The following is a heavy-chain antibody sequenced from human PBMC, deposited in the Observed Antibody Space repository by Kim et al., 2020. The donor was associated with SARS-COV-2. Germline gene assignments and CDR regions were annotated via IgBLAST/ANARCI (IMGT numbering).Heavy chain of an antibody. CDR2: IDHSGNT. Sequence: SETLSLTCAVSGGSLTGYYWSWIRQAPGKGLEWIGQIDHSGNTKYSSSLKSRVTMSVDTSTKQLSLTLNSVTAADTAVYFCARGHPTLVAIITSAFDYWG. CDR3: ARGHPTLVAIITSAFDY. CDR1: GGSLTGYY. J-gene: IGHJ4*01. D-gene: IGHD3-22*01. V-gene: IGHV4-34*01.